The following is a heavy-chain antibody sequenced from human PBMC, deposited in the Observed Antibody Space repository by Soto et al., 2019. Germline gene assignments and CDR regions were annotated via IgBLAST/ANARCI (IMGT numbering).Heavy chain of an antibody. CDR1: GGSISSSSYY. CDR2: IYYSGST. CDR3: ARRAQVYDAFDI. D-gene: IGHD6-6*01. V-gene: IGHV4-39*01. Sequence: QLQLQESGPGLVKPSETLSLTCTVSGGSISSSSYYWGWIRQPPGKGLEWIGSIYYSGSTYYNPSLKSRVTISVDTSKNQFSLKLSSVTAADTAVYYCARRAQVYDAFDIWGQGTMVTVSS. J-gene: IGHJ3*02.